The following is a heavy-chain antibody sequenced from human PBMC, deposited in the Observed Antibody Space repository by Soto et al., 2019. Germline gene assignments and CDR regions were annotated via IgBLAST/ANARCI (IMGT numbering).Heavy chain of an antibody. CDR1: GYTFTGYY. D-gene: IGHD3-10*01. J-gene: IGHJ4*02. CDR2: INPNSGGT. Sequence: QVQLVQSGAEVKKPGASVKVSCKASGYTFTGYYMHWVRQAPGQGLEWMGWINPNSGGTNYAQKFQGWVTMTRDMSISTAYMELSRLRSDDTAVYYCARENYYGSGSLRYDYWGQGTLVTVSS. CDR3: ARENYYGSGSLRYDY. V-gene: IGHV1-2*04.